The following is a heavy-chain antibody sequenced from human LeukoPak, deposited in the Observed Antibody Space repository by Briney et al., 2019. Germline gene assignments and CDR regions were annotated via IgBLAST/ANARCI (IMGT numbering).Heavy chain of an antibody. CDR3: ARAGYYGSGSYYP. D-gene: IGHD3-10*01. Sequence: ASVKVSCKASGYTFTGYYMHWVRQAPGQGPEWMGWINPNSGGTNYAQKFQGRVTMSRDTSISTAYMELSRLRSDDTAVYYCARAGYYGSGSYYPWGQGTLVTVSS. CDR1: GYTFTGYY. J-gene: IGHJ5*02. V-gene: IGHV1-2*02. CDR2: INPNSGGT.